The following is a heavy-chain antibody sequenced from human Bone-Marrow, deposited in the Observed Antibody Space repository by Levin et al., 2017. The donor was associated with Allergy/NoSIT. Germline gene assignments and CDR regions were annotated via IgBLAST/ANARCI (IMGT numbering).Heavy chain of an antibody. Sequence: PGGSLRLSCAAAGFPFDTYAMSWVRQGPGKGLEWVATRRSSGGKTYYADAVRGRFTISIAHSKNTLFLQMNALRADDTAVYYCAKALDNGDYIFDSWGQGTPVTVS. CDR3: AKALDNGDYIFDS. J-gene: IGHJ4*02. V-gene: IGHV3-23*01. CDR2: RRSSGGKT. D-gene: IGHD4-17*01. CDR1: GFPFDTYA.